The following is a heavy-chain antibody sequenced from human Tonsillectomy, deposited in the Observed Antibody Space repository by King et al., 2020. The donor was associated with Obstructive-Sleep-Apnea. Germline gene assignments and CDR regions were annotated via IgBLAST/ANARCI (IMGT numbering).Heavy chain of an antibody. CDR3: ARDRVTMVRGVIINPAIYYGMDV. CDR2: IYYSGST. Sequence: VQLQESGPGLVKPSQTLSLTCTVSGGSISSGGYYWSWIRQHPGKGLEWIGYIYYSGSTYYNPSLKTRVTISVDTSNNQFSLKLGSVTAADTAVYYCARDRVTMVRGVIINPAIYYGMDVWGQGTTVTVSS. CDR1: GGSISSGGYY. V-gene: IGHV4-31*03. D-gene: IGHD3-10*01. J-gene: IGHJ6*02.